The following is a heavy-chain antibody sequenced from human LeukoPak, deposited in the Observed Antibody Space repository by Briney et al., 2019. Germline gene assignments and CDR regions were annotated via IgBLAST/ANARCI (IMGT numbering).Heavy chain of an antibody. J-gene: IGHJ6*03. CDR1: GFTFSGSA. CDR2: IRSKANSYAT. CDR3: TRAYYGDYYYYYYMDV. Sequence: AGGSLRLSCAASGFTFSGSAMHWVRQASGKGLESVGRIRSKANSYATTYAVSVKGRFTISRDDSKNMTFLQMNSLKTEDTAVYYCTRAYYGDYYYYYYMDVWGKGTTVTVSS. D-gene: IGHD4-17*01. V-gene: IGHV3-73*01.